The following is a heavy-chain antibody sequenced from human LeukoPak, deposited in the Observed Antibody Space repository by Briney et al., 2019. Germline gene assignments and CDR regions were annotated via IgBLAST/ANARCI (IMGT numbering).Heavy chain of an antibody. CDR3: ARLITTSGWSEDY. V-gene: IGHV3-53*01. CDR2: VYSGGST. CDR1: GFTVGTNY. Sequence: GGSLRLSCAASGFTVGTNYMNWVRQAPGKGLEWVSVVYSGGSTYYSDSVKGRFTISRDNSKNILHLQMNSLRAEDTAVYFCARLITTSGWSEDYWGRGTLATVSS. D-gene: IGHD6-19*01. J-gene: IGHJ4*02.